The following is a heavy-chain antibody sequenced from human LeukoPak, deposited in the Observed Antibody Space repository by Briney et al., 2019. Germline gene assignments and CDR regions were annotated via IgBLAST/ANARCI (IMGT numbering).Heavy chain of an antibody. Sequence: SETLSLTCTVSGGSISSYYWGWIRQPPGKGLEWIGSIYYSGSTYYNPSLKSRVTISVDTSKNQLSLKLSSVTAADTAVYYCATYSSSWYDYWGQGTLVTVSS. CDR3: ATYSSSWYDY. CDR1: GGSISSYY. J-gene: IGHJ4*02. CDR2: IYYSGST. D-gene: IGHD6-13*01. V-gene: IGHV4-39*07.